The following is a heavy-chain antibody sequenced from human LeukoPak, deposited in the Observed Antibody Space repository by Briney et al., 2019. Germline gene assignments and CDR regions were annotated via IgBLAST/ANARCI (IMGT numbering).Heavy chain of an antibody. CDR3: AKDYVSGDGYWDFDY. Sequence: PGGSLRLSCAASGFTFSSYAMHWVRQAPGQGLEWVAVISYDGINEYYADSVKGRFTISRDNSKNTLSLQMNSLRVEDTAVYYCAKDYVSGDGYWDFDYWGQGTLVTVSS. V-gene: IGHV3-30*04. CDR2: ISYDGINE. D-gene: IGHD5-24*01. CDR1: GFTFSSYA. J-gene: IGHJ4*02.